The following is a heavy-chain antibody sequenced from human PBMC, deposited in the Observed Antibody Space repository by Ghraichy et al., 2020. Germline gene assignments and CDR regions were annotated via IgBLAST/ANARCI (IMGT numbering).Heavy chain of an antibody. V-gene: IGHV3-23*01. J-gene: IGHJ4*01. Sequence: GGSLRLSCAASGFTFSTYALTWVRQAPGKGLQWVSTIRGSGRTTYYADPVKGRFTISRDNSKNTLYLQMNSLRAEDTAVYYCAAQLVAGWFDPYFDYCGYGTLVTVSS. CDR3: AAQLVAGWFDPYFDY. CDR1: GFTFSTYA. D-gene: IGHD6-19*01. CDR2: IRGSGRTT.